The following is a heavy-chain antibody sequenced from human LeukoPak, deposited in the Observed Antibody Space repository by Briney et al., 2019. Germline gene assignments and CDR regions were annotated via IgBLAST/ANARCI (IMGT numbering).Heavy chain of an antibody. CDR3: AKEKFATGTKEGGPRRSFDY. CDR1: GFTFSSYV. CDR2: ISGSGGTT. Sequence: GGSLRLSCAASGFTFSSYVMSWVRQAPGKGLDWVSVISGSGGTTYYADSVKGRFTISRDNSKNTLYLQMNSLGAEDTAIYYCAKEKFATGTKEGGPRRSFDYWGLGTLVTVSS. D-gene: IGHD2-8*01. J-gene: IGHJ4*02. V-gene: IGHV3-23*01.